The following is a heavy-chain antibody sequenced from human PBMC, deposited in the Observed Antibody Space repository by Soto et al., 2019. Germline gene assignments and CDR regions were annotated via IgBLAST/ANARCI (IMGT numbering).Heavy chain of an antibody. J-gene: IGHJ5*02. CDR3: AREGKSNWFDP. V-gene: IGHV1-46*01. CDR1: GYTFTSYY. CDR2: INPSGGST. Sequence: ASVKVSCKASGYTFTSYYMHWVRQAPGQGLEWMGIINPSGGSTSYAQKFQGRVTMTRDTSTSTVYMELSSLRSEATAVYYCAREGKSNWFDPWGQGTLVTVSS.